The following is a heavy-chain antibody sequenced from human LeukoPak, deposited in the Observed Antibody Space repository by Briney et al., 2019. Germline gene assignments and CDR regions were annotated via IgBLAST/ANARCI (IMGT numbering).Heavy chain of an antibody. CDR2: MNPNSGNT. D-gene: IGHD3-10*01. CDR1: GYTFTSYD. V-gene: IGHV1-8*01. J-gene: IGHJ5*02. Sequence: ASVKVSCKASGYTFTSYDINWVRQATGQGLEWMGWMNPNSGNTGYAQKFQGRVTMTRNTSISTAYMELSSLGSEDTAVYYCARGRGELGPGRHNNWFDPWGQGTLVTVSS. CDR3: ARGRGELGPGRHNNWFDP.